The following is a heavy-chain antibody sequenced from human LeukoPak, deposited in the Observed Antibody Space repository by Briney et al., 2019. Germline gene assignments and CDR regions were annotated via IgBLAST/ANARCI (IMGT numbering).Heavy chain of an antibody. J-gene: IGHJ4*02. CDR3: ARAPIAVAGAGHEYFDY. D-gene: IGHD6-19*01. Sequence: PSETLSLTCTVSGGSISSNSYYWGWVRQPPGSGPEWIGSIFYSGILYYSPSLKSRVTISVDTSKNQFSLKLTSVTAADTAVYYCARAPIAVAGAGHEYFDYWGQGTLVTVSS. CDR1: GGSISSNSYY. V-gene: IGHV4-39*01. CDR2: IFYSGIL.